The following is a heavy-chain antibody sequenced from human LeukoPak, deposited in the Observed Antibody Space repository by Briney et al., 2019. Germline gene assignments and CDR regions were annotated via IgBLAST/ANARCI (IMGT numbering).Heavy chain of an antibody. D-gene: IGHD4-11*01. Sequence: SETLSLTCAVYGGSFSGYYWSWIRQSPGKGLDWIGEINHSGSTNYNPSLKSRVTISVDTSKNQFSLKLSSVTAADTAVYYCARGEDYPLDYWGQGTLVTVSS. CDR1: GGSFSGYY. V-gene: IGHV4-34*01. CDR3: ARGEDYPLDY. CDR2: INHSGST. J-gene: IGHJ4*02.